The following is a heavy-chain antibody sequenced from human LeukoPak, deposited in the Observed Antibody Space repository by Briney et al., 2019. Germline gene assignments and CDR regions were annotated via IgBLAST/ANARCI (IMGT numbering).Heavy chain of an antibody. Sequence: PSETLSLTCTVSGGSISSYYWSWIRQPPGKGLEWIGYIYYSGSANYNPSLKNRVTISVDTSKNQFSLKLSSVTAADTAVYYCARDRGGGLYYYYGMDVWGQGTTVTVSS. J-gene: IGHJ6*02. V-gene: IGHV4-59*01. CDR3: ARDRGGGLYYYYGMDV. D-gene: IGHD2-15*01. CDR1: GGSISSYY. CDR2: IYYSGSA.